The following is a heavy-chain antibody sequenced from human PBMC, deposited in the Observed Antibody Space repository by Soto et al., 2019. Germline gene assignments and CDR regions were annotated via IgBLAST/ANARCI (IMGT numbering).Heavy chain of an antibody. CDR1: GYTFTGYY. J-gene: IGHJ6*02. CDR3: ASVRGYTIFGVVPYGMDV. V-gene: IGHV1-2*02. CDR2: INPNSGGT. Sequence: ASVKVSCKASGYTFTGYYMHWVRQAPGQGLEWMGWINPNSGGTNYAQKFQGRVTMTRDTSISTAYMELSRLRSDDTAVYYCASVRGYTIFGVVPYGMDVWGQGTTVTVSS. D-gene: IGHD3-3*01.